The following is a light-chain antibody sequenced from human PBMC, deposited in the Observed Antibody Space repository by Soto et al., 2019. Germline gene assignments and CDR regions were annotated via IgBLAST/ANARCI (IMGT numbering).Light chain of an antibody. Sequence: DIQMTQSPSTLYASVGDRVTITCRASQSISSWMAWYQQKPGKAPKLLIYDASTLASVVPSRFSGSGSGTEFTLTITSLQPDYFATYYCQQYSTYSSYTFGQGTKLEIK. V-gene: IGKV1-5*01. CDR3: QQYSTYSSYT. J-gene: IGKJ2*01. CDR1: QSISSW. CDR2: DAS.